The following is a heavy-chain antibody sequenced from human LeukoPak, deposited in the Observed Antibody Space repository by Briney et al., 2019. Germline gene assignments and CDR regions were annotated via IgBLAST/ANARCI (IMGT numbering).Heavy chain of an antibody. CDR2: IHTNGNT. V-gene: IGHV4-4*08. CDR3: ARGYYDSRGFSNPFDS. Sequence: SETLSLTCTVSGASISSSYWSWLRQPPGKGLEWIAYIHTNGNTNSNPSLKSRVTVSVDASKNQFSLMLRSVAAADTALYYCARGYYDSRGFSNPFDSWGQGTLVTVSS. CDR1: GASISSSY. D-gene: IGHD3-22*01. J-gene: IGHJ4*02.